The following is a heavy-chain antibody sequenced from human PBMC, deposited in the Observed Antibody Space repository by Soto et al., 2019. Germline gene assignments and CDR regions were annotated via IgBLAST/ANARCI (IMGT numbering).Heavy chain of an antibody. V-gene: IGHV3-48*02. J-gene: IGHJ6*02. CDR3: ARDLGYFDWLLYFDRENYYYYGMDV. CDR2: ISSSSSTI. Sequence: RGSPRLSFAAPGFTFSSYSMNWVRQAPGKGLEWVSYISSSSSTIYYADSVKGRFTISRDNAKNSLYLQMNSLRDEDTAVYYCARDLGYFDWLLYFDRENYYYYGMDVWGQGTTVTVSS. CDR1: GFTFSSYS. D-gene: IGHD3-9*01.